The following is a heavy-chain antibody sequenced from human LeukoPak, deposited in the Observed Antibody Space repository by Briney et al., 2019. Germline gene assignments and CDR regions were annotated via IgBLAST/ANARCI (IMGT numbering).Heavy chain of an antibody. J-gene: IGHJ4*02. CDR1: GGSFSGYH. V-gene: IGHV4-34*01. Sequence: PSETLSLTCAVYGGSFSGYHWSWIRQPPGKGLEWIGEINHSGSTNYNPSLKSRVTISVDTSKNQFSLKLSSVTAADTAVYYCARRPYSNYIDYWGQGTLVTVSS. D-gene: IGHD4-11*01. CDR3: ARRPYSNYIDY. CDR2: INHSGST.